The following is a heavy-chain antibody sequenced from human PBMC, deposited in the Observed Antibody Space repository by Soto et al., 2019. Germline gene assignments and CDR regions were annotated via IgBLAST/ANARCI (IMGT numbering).Heavy chain of an antibody. D-gene: IGHD1-1*01. Sequence: QVQLVQSGAEVKKPGSSVKVSCKASGGTFSSYTISWVRQAPGQGLEWMGRIIPILGIANYAQKFQGRVTITADKSTSTAYMELSSLRSEDTAVYYCARDLLQLERRDYLGQGTLVTVSS. CDR3: ARDLLQLERRDY. J-gene: IGHJ4*02. V-gene: IGHV1-69*08. CDR2: IIPILGIA. CDR1: GGTFSSYT.